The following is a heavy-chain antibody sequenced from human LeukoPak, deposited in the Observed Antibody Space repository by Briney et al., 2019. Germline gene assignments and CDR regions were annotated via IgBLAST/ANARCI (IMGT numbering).Heavy chain of an antibody. Sequence: GGSLRLSCEASGFTFSSYWMHWVRQAPGKGLVWVSRINPDGSTTTYADSVKGRFTISRDNAKNTLYLQMNSLKTEDTAVYYCARYYYDSSGPGGYWGQGTLVTVSS. V-gene: IGHV3-74*01. D-gene: IGHD3-22*01. CDR2: INPDGSTT. CDR1: GFTFSSYW. CDR3: ARYYYDSSGPGGY. J-gene: IGHJ4*02.